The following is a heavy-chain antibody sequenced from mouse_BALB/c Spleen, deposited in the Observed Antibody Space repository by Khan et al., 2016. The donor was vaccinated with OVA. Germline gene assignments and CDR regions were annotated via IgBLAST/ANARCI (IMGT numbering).Heavy chain of an antibody. CDR2: ISYSGGT. V-gene: IGHV3-2*02. CDR1: GYSITSGYA. Sequence: QLLGPGLVKPSQSLSLTCTVTGYSITSGYAWNWIRQFPGNKLEWMGYISYSGGTSYNPSLKSRISITRDTSKNQFFLQLNSVTTEDTATYYCARGNYYGYYFDYWGQGTPLTVSS. J-gene: IGHJ2*01. CDR3: ARGNYYGYYFDY. D-gene: IGHD1-1*01.